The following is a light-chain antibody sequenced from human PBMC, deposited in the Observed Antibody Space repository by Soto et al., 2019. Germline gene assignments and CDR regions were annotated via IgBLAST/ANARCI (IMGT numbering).Light chain of an antibody. Sequence: EVVLTQSPGTLSLSPGERATLSCRASQSVDSGYLAWYQQQPGQAPRLLIYGSSRVTGIPDRFSGGGSGTDFTLTISRLEPEDFAVYYCQQYSRSPPLSFGGGTKVDIK. CDR1: QSVDSGY. CDR2: GSS. V-gene: IGKV3-20*01. J-gene: IGKJ4*01. CDR3: QQYSRSPPLS.